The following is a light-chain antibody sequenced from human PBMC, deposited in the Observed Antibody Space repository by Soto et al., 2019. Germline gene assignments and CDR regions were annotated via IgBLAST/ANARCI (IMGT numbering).Light chain of an antibody. V-gene: IGLV2-8*01. Sequence: SALPQPPFPSGSSGQAVPIFFTGNTSDVGGYNYVSWYQQHPGKAPKLMIYEVSKRPSGVPDRFSGSKSGNTASLTVSGLQAEDEADYYCSSYAGSNNVFGTGTKVTVL. CDR2: EVS. J-gene: IGLJ1*01. CDR3: SSYAGSNNV. CDR1: TSDVGGYNY.